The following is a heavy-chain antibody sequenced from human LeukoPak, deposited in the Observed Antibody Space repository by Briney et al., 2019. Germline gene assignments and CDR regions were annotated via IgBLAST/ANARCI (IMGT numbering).Heavy chain of an antibody. CDR3: ARDTRWGGEDFDY. Sequence: GGSLRLSCAAFGFTFSSYWMSWVRQAPGKGLEWVANIKQDGSEKYYVDSVKGRFTISRDNAKNSLYLQMNSLRAEDTAAYYCARDTRWGGEDFDYWGQGTLVTVSS. J-gene: IGHJ4*02. CDR1: GFTFSSYW. V-gene: IGHV3-7*04. CDR2: IKQDGSEK. D-gene: IGHD2-2*01.